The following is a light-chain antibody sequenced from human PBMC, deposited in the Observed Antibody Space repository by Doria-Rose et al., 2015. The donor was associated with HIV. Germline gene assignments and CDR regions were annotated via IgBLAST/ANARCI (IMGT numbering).Light chain of an antibody. CDR2: GAS. J-gene: IGKJ5*01. Sequence: TQSPETLSVSPGESATLSCRASQSVGTDLAWYQHKPGQAPRLLIWGASTRATGIPARFSGSGSGTEFTLPISSLQSEDFAIYFCHQYNNWPTFGQGTRLDIK. CDR3: HQYNNWPT. CDR1: QSVGTD. V-gene: IGKV3-15*01.